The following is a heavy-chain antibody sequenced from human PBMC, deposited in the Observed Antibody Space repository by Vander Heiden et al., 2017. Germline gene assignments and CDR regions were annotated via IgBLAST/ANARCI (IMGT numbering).Heavy chain of an antibody. CDR2: ISYDGSNK. CDR3: ASGTFDY. Sequence: QVQLVESGGGVVQTGRSRRLSCAASGFTFSSYVRHWGRQAPGKGLEWVAVISYDGSNKYYADSVKGRFTISRDNSKNTLYLQMNSLRAEDTAVCYCASGTFDYWGQGTLVTVSS. V-gene: IGHV3-30-3*01. CDR1: GFTFSSYV. J-gene: IGHJ4*02.